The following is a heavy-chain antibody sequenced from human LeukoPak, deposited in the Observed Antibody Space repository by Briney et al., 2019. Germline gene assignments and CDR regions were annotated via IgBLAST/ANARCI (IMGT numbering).Heavy chain of an antibody. Sequence: ASVKVSCKASGYTFTSYGISWVRQAPGQGLEWMGWISAYNGNTNYAQKLQGRVTMTTDTSTSTAYMELRSLRSEDTAMYFCARDGYHDSSGYSNYWGQGTLVTVSS. D-gene: IGHD3-22*01. CDR2: ISAYNGNT. J-gene: IGHJ4*02. CDR3: ARDGYHDSSGYSNY. CDR1: GYTFTSYG. V-gene: IGHV1-18*01.